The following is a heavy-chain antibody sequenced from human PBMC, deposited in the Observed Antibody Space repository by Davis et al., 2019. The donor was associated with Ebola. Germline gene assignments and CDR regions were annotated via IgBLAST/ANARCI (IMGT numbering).Heavy chain of an antibody. CDR1: GFTFSRTD. D-gene: IGHD1-14*01. J-gene: IGHJ4*02. CDR3: ARDSLPTNYFDY. V-gene: IGHV3-23*01. CDR2: INFGGSAT. Sequence: GESLKISCAASGFTFSRTDMNWFRQAPGGGPEWVSNINFGGSATYYADSVKGRFTISRYNSKNILYLQMNSLRAEDTAVYYCARDSLPTNYFDYWGQGTLVTVSS.